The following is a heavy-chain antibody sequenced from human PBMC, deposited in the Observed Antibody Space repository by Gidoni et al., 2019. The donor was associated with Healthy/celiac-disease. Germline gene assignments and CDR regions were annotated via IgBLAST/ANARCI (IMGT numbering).Heavy chain of an antibody. Sequence: EVQLVASGGGSVHAGGSLRLSCAAPGSPSSTYWVSWVRQSPGKGLGWVANIKQEGGRKYYGDTVEGRCTMSRDNAKSSLYRKKKSRRAEDKAVYYWARDPYSGYDHVYAHPDYWGQGTLVTVSS. V-gene: IGHV3-7*03. CDR1: GSPSSTYW. J-gene: IGHJ4*02. D-gene: IGHD5-12*01. CDR2: IKQEGGRK. CDR3: ARDPYSGYDHVYAHPDY.